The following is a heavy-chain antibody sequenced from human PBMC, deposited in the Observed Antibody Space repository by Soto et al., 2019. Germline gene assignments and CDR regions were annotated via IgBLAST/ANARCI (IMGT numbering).Heavy chain of an antibody. CDR3: ARASRLLSYCGGDCYSPAYGMDV. D-gene: IGHD2-21*02. CDR1: GGSISSGGYY. V-gene: IGHV4-31*03. Sequence: QVQLQESGPGLVKPSQTLSLTCTVSGGSISSGGYYWSWIRQHPGKGLEWIGYIYYSGSTYYNPSLKRRVTISVDTSKNQFSLKLSSVTAADTAVYYCARASRLLSYCGGDCYSPAYGMDVWGQGTTVTVSS. J-gene: IGHJ6*02. CDR2: IYYSGST.